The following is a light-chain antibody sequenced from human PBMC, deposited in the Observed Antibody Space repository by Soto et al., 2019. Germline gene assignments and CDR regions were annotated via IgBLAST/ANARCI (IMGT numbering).Light chain of an antibody. CDR1: QSVNSY. CDR3: QQRSNWPLT. CDR2: DTS. J-gene: IGKJ4*01. V-gene: IGKV3-11*01. Sequence: EIVLTQSPATLSWSPGERATLSCRASQSVNSYLAWYQQKPGQAPRLLIYDTSNRATGIPARFSGSGSGTDFTLTISSLEPEDFAVYYCQQRSNWPLTFGGGTKVEIK.